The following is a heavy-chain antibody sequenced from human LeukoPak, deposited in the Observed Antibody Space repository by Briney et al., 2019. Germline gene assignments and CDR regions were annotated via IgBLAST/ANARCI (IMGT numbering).Heavy chain of an antibody. J-gene: IGHJ4*02. D-gene: IGHD3-16*01. CDR1: GFSFSPYV. CDR3: AKRLGGSGFDY. CDR2: IGTSGGTT. V-gene: IGHV3-23*01. Sequence: GGSLRLSCAASGFSFSPYVMSWVRQAPGKGLDWVSAIGTSGGTTYYEDSVKSRFTISRDNSKDTLYLQMNSLRAEDTAVYYCAKRLGGSGFDYWGRGTLVIVSS.